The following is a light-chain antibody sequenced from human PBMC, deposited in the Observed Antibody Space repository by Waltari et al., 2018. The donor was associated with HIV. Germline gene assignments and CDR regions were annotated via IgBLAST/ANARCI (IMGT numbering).Light chain of an antibody. CDR2: GTS. V-gene: IGKV3-20*01. J-gene: IGKJ5*01. Sequence: DIVLTQSPDTLSLSPGDTATLSCRASHTVSGSNLAWYQQKPGQPPRLLMFGTSTRATGTPDRFSGSGSGTDFTLTISGLGPEDFAVYHCQQFHNSLFIFGQGKRLENK. CDR3: QQFHNSLFI. CDR1: HTVSGSN.